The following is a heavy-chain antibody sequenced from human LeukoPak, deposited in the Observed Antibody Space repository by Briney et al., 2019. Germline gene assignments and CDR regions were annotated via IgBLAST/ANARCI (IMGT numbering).Heavy chain of an antibody. D-gene: IGHD6-19*01. Sequence: GGSLRLSCAASGFTFNSYAMSWVRQAPGKGLEWVSAISGSGGSTYYADSVKGRFTISRDNSKNTLYLQINSLRAEDMAVYYCAKGRIPGWYMAVDYWGQGTLVTVSS. CDR2: ISGSGGST. CDR3: AKGRIPGWYMAVDY. V-gene: IGHV3-23*01. J-gene: IGHJ4*02. CDR1: GFTFNSYA.